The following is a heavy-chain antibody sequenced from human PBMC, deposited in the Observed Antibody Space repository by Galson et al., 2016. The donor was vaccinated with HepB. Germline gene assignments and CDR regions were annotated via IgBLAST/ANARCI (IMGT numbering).Heavy chain of an antibody. D-gene: IGHD6-19*01. CDR3: ANQHTHGWYSCLTH. CDR1: GFTFSTNA. CDR2: ISDSGSST. Sequence: SLRLSCAASGFTFSTNAMNWVRQAPGQGLEWVSGISDSGSSTSYADSVKGRFTISRANSKNTPYLQMNSLRAEDTAIYYCANQHTHGWYSCLTHWGQGTLVTVSS. V-gene: IGHV3-23*01. J-gene: IGHJ4*02.